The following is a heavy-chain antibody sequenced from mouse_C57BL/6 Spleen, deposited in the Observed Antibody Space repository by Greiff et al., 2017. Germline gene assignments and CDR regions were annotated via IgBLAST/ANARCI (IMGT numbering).Heavy chain of an antibody. Sequence: VQLQQSGAELMKPGASVKLSCKATGYTFTGYWIEWVTQRPGHGLEWIGEILPGSGSTNDNEKFKGKATFTADKTSNTAYMQLSSLTTENSAIYYCASPPTVVSPYYAMGYWGQGTSVTVSS. D-gene: IGHD1-1*01. CDR1: GYTFTGYW. CDR3: ASPPTVVSPYYAMGY. CDR2: ILPGSGST. V-gene: IGHV1-9*01. J-gene: IGHJ4*01.